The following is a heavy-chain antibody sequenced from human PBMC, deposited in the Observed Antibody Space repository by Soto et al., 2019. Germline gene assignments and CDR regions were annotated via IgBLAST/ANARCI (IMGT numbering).Heavy chain of an antibody. Sequence: SETLSLTCTVSGGSISSSSYYWGWIRQPPGKGLEWIGSIYYSGSTYYNPSLKSRVTISVDTSKNQFSLKLSSVTAADTAVYYCASLGTQWELHYFDYWGQGTLVTVSS. J-gene: IGHJ4*02. D-gene: IGHD1-26*01. CDR2: IYYSGST. CDR3: ASLGTQWELHYFDY. CDR1: GGSISSSSYY. V-gene: IGHV4-39*01.